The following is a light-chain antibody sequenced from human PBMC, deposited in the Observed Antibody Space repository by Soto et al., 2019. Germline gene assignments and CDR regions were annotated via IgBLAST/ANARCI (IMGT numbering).Light chain of an antibody. V-gene: IGLV2-23*02. CDR1: SSDVGSYNL. J-gene: IGLJ1*01. CDR2: EVS. Sequence: QSALTQPASVSGSPGQSITISCTGTSSDVGSYNLASWYQQHPGKAPKLMIYEVSKRPSGVSNRFSGSKSGNTASLTISGLQAEDEADYYCCSYAGSSSAFGTGTKVTVL. CDR3: CSYAGSSSA.